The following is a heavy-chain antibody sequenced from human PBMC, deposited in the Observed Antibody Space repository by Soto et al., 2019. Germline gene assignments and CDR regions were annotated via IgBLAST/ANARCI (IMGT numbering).Heavy chain of an antibody. CDR1: EGTFSSYA. V-gene: IGHV1-69*01. D-gene: IGHD5-12*01. CDR2: IIPIFGTA. CDR3: ARGSSEGWLQLAIDY. J-gene: IGHJ4*02. Sequence: QVQLVQSGAEVKKPGSSVKVSCKASEGTFSSYAISWVRQAPGQGLEWMGGIIPIFGTANYAQKFQGRVTITAAESTSTAYMELSSLRSEDTAVYYCARGSSEGWLQLAIDYWGQGTLVTVSS.